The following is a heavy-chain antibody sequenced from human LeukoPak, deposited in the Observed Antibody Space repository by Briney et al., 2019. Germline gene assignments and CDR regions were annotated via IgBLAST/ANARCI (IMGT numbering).Heavy chain of an antibody. CDR2: ISVFNGNT. V-gene: IGHV1-18*01. CDR1: GYTFTSYG. D-gene: IGHD3-10*01. J-gene: IGHJ5*02. CDR3: ARDLTMVRGARYRPYNWFDA. Sequence: ASVKVSCKASGYTFTSYGISWVRQAPGQGLEWMGWISVFNGNTNYAQKFQGRVTITADKSTSTAYMELSSLRSEDTAVYYCARDLTMVRGARYRPYNWFDAWGQGTLVTVSP.